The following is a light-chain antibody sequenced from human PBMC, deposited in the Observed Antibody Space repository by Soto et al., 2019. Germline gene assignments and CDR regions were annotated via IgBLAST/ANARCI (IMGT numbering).Light chain of an antibody. V-gene: IGKV3D-20*02. CDR3: QKRSNWPLN. CDR1: QSVSSSY. J-gene: IGKJ4*01. CDR2: GAS. Sequence: PGERATLSCRASQSVSSSYLVWYQQKPGQAPRLLIYGASSRATGIPARFSGSGSGTDFTLTISSLEPEDFAVYYCQKRSNWPLNFGGGTKVDIK.